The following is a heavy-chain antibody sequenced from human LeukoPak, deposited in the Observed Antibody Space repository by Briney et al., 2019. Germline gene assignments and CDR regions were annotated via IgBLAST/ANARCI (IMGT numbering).Heavy chain of an antibody. CDR2: INPNSGGT. D-gene: IGHD6-13*01. J-gene: IGHJ4*02. Sequence: ASVKVSCKASGYTFTGYYMHWVRQAPGQGLEWMGWINPNSGGTNYAQKFQGRVTMTTDTSTSTAYMELRSLRSDDTAVYYCARSRSSSPEDYWGQGTLVTVSS. CDR3: ARSRSSSPEDY. V-gene: IGHV1-2*02. CDR1: GYTFTGYY.